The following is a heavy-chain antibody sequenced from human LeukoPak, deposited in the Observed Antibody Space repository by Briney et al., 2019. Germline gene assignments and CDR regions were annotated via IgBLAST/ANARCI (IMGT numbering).Heavy chain of an antibody. CDR1: GFTVSSNY. J-gene: IGHJ3*02. CDR3: ARDSYYYDSSGYYPPDAFDI. D-gene: IGHD3-22*01. Sequence: GGSLRLSCAASGFTVSSNYMSWVRQAPGKGLEWVSVIYSGGSTYYADSVKGRFTISRDNSKNTLYLQMNSLRAEDTAVYYCARDSYYYDSSGYYPPDAFDIWGQGTMVTVSS. CDR2: IYSGGST. V-gene: IGHV3-53*01.